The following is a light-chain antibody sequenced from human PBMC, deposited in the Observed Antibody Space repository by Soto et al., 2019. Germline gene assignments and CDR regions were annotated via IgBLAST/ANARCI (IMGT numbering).Light chain of an antibody. Sequence: DIQMTQSPSSLSASVRDRVTITCRASHNIRGYLNWYQQKPGKAPTLLIYXXYSLKSGIPSRFSGSGSETDLPLPITTLQPDDFATYSWPKRSSPPWTSGQRP. CDR2: XXY. CDR3: PKRSSPPWT. CDR1: HNIRGY. J-gene: IGKJ1*01. V-gene: IGKV1-39*01.